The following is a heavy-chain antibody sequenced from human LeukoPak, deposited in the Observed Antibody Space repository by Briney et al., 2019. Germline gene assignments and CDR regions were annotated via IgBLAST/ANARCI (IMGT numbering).Heavy chain of an antibody. CDR2: VRENVEK. D-gene: IGHD5-18*01. J-gene: IGHJ3*02. Sequence: PETLSLTCTVSAGSSNADYWGCIRQPAGKGLEWIAYVRENVEKKYNPTLKSRVAIPVDTANNQISLRLNFVTAGATAIYSGTRSPANTGAFDIWDLGTMVIVS. V-gene: IGHV4-59*08. CDR1: AGSSNADY. CDR3: TRSPANTGAFDI.